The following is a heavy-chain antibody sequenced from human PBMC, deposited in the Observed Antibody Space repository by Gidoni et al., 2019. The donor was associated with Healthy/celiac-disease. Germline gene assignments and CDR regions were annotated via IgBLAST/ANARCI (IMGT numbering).Heavy chain of an antibody. CDR2: ISGSGGST. Sequence: EVQLLESGGGLVQHGGSLRLSCAASGFTFSSYAMRWVRQAPGKGLEWVSAISGSGGSTYYADAVKGRFTISRDNSKNTLYLQMNSLRAEDTAVYYCAKGRPYYDSSGGDYWGQGTLVTVSS. J-gene: IGHJ4*02. CDR3: AKGRPYYDSSGGDY. V-gene: IGHV3-23*01. CDR1: GFTFSSYA. D-gene: IGHD3-22*01.